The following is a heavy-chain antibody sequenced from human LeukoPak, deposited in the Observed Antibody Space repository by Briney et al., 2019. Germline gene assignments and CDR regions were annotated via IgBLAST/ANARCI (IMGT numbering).Heavy chain of an antibody. Sequence: PSETLSLTCTVSGGSITSGHYWGWIRQPPGKGLEWIGSLYEGETTYYNPSLKTRLTISLDTSKNQFSLRLSSVTAADTAVYYCGSNWSDFDYWGQGILVTVSS. CDR2: LYEGETT. V-gene: IGHV4-38-2*02. CDR1: GGSITSGHY. D-gene: IGHD1-1*01. J-gene: IGHJ4*02. CDR3: GSNWSDFDY.